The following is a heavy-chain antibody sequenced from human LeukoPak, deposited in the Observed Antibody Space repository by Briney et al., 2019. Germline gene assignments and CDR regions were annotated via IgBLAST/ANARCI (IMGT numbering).Heavy chain of an antibody. CDR1: GFTFSSSA. D-gene: IGHD2-2*01. CDR3: AKRGESCSSTNCLKYYFDY. CDR2: IGGGGVDT. V-gene: IGHV3-23*01. J-gene: IGHJ4*02. Sequence: GGSLRLSCAASGFTFSSSAMSWVRQAPGKGLEWVSAIGGGGVDTYYADSVKGRFTISRDNSKNTLYLQMNSLRAEDTAVYYCAKRGESCSSTNCLKYYFDYWGQGTLVTVSS.